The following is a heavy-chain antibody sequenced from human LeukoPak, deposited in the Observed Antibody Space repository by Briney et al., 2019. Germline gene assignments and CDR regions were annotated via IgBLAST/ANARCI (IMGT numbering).Heavy chain of an antibody. V-gene: IGHV3-30*02. D-gene: IGHD3-22*01. Sequence: PGGSLRLSCAASGFTFSSYGMHWVRQAPGKGLEWVAFIRYDGSNKYYADSVKGRFTISRDNSKNTLYLQMNSLRAEDTAVYYCARGDTSGFYYRFFDYWGQGTLVTVSS. CDR3: ARGDTSGFYYRFFDY. CDR1: GFTFSSYG. J-gene: IGHJ4*02. CDR2: IRYDGSNK.